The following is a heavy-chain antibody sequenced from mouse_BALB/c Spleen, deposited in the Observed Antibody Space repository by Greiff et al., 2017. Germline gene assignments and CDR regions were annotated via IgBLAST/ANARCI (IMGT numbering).Heavy chain of an antibody. Sequence: VQLQQSGPELMKPGASVKISCKASGYSFTSYYMHWVKQSHGKSLEWIGYIDPFNGGTSYNQKFKGKATLTVDKSSSTAYMHLSSLTSEDSAVYYCARKDGIYYFDYWGQGTTLTVSS. CDR1: GYSFTSYY. CDR2: IDPFNGGT. J-gene: IGHJ2*01. CDR3: ARKDGIYYFDY. V-gene: IGHV1S135*01. D-gene: IGHD2-1*01.